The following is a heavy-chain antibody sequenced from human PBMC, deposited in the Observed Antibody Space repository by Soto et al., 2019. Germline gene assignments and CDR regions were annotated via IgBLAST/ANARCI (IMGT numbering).Heavy chain of an antibody. D-gene: IGHD1-26*01. CDR2: ISGSGFKK. CDR1: GFIFENFG. J-gene: IGHJ5*02. V-gene: IGHV3-23*01. Sequence: GGSLRLSCTASGFIFENFGMSWVRQAPGKGLEWISSISGSGFKKYYADPVKGRFTISRDNSKSTVYLELNNLSAEDTAVYHCAKNQGVELVPLATVDWFDPWGQGSVVTVSS. CDR3: AKNQGVELVPLATVDWFDP.